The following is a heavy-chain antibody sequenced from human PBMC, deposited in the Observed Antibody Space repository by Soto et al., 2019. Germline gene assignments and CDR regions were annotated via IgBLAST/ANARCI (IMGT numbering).Heavy chain of an antibody. J-gene: IGHJ4*02. CDR2: IYYSGST. CDR3: AKNLPRTGRFDY. CDR1: GGSISSSSYY. Sequence: SETLSLTCTVSGGSISSSSYYWGWIRQPPGKGLEWIGSIYYSGSTYYNPSLKSRATISVDRSRNQFSLEVKSVTAADTAVYYCAKNLPRTGRFDYWGQGTVVTVSS. V-gene: IGHV4-39*01.